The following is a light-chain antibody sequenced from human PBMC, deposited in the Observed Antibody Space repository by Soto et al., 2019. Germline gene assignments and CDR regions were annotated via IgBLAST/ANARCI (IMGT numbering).Light chain of an antibody. V-gene: IGKV1-5*03. CDR3: QQYNSYSLT. CDR2: KAS. Sequence: DIQMTQSPSTLSASVGDRVTITCRASQSISIWLAWYQQKPGKAPKLLIYKASSLESGVPSRCSGSRSGTEFTLTISSLQPDDFATYYCQQYNSYSLTFGGGTKVEIK. CDR1: QSISIW. J-gene: IGKJ4*01.